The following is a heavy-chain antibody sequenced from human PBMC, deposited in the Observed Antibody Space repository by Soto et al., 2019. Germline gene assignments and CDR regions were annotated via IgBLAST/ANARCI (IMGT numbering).Heavy chain of an antibody. J-gene: IGHJ5*02. CDR2: IYYSGST. CDR3: AKDSGYNYGYFRWFDP. CDR1: GSSISSGDYY. Sequence: SETLSRTCTVSGSSISSGDYYWSWIRQPPGKGLEWIGHIYYSGSTYYNPSLKSRVTISVDTSKGQFSLKLSSVTAADTAVYYCAKDSGYNYGYFRWFDPWGQGTLVTVS. V-gene: IGHV4-30-4*02. D-gene: IGHD5-18*01.